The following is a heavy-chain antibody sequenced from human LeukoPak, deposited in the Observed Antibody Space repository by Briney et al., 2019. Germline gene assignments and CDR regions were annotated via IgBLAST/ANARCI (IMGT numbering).Heavy chain of an antibody. V-gene: IGHV3-48*02. CDR1: GFTFSNAW. Sequence: PGGSLRLSCAASGFTFSNAWMSWVRQAPGKGLEWVSYISSSSSPIYYADSVKGRFTISRDNAKNSLYLQMNSLRDEDTAVYYCARGSGSAFDYWGQGTLVTVSS. CDR2: ISSSSSPI. CDR3: ARGSGSAFDY. D-gene: IGHD2-15*01. J-gene: IGHJ4*02.